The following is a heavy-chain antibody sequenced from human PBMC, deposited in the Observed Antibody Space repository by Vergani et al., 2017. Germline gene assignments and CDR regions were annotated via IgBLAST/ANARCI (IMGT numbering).Heavy chain of an antibody. J-gene: IGHJ4*02. CDR3: ARVTSRCSSTSCYRGVFDY. D-gene: IGHD2-2*02. V-gene: IGHV3-23*01. Sequence: EVQLLESGGGLVQPGGSLRLSCAASGFTFSSYAMSWVRQAPGKGLEWVSAISGSGGSTYSADSVKGRFTIARDNSKNRLYLQMNSLRAEDTAVYYCARVTSRCSSTSCYRGVFDYWGQGTLVTVSS. CDR1: GFTFSSYA. CDR2: ISGSGGST.